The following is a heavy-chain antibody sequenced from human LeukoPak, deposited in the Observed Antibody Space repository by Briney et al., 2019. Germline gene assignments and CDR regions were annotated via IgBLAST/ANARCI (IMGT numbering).Heavy chain of an antibody. CDR3: ARELIAAVYAFDI. V-gene: IGHV3-30*04. Sequence: GRSLRLSCAASGFTFSSYAMRWVRQAPGKGLEWVAVISYDGSNEYYADSVKGRFTISRDNSKSTLYLQMNSLRAEDTAVYYCARELIAAVYAFDIWGQGTMVTVSS. CDR2: ISYDGSNE. CDR1: GFTFSSYA. D-gene: IGHD6-13*01. J-gene: IGHJ3*02.